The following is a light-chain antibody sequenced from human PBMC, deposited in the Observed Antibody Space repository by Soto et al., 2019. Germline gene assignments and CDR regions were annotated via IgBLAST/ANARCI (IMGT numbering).Light chain of an antibody. Sequence: DIQMTQSPSSVSASVGDRFTITCRASQAIDSWLAWYQQKPGEAPKLLIFTGSLLHSGVPPRFSGSGSGTDFTLTNSSLQPEDFATYYCQQTLSFPPTFGQGTKVDIK. V-gene: IGKV1-12*01. CDR2: TGS. CDR3: QQTLSFPPT. J-gene: IGKJ1*01. CDR1: QAIDSW.